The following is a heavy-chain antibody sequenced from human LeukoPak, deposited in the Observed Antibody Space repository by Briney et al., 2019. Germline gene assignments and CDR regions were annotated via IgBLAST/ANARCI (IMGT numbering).Heavy chain of an antibody. CDR3: EAYGSV. J-gene: IGHJ4*02. V-gene: IGHV3-7*03. Sequence: GGSLRLSCAASGFPFSSYGMHWVRQAPGKGLEWVANIKKDGTEKNYVDSVRGRFTISRDNAQNSLYLQMNNLRAEDTAIYYCEAYGSVWGQGTLVIVSS. CDR1: GFPFSSYG. D-gene: IGHD3-10*01. CDR2: IKKDGTEK.